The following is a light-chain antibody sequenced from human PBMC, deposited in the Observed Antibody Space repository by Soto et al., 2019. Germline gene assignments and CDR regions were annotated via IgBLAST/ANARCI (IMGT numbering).Light chain of an antibody. J-gene: IGLJ1*01. V-gene: IGLV1-40*01. Sequence: QSVLTQPPSVSGAPGQRVTISCTGSSSNIGAGYDVHWYQQLPGTAPKLLIYGNNNRPSGVSDRFSGSKSGTSASLAITGLRAEDEADYYCHSDASSPSANFVFGEGTKVTVL. CDR1: SSNIGAGYD. CDR2: GNN. CDR3: HSDASSPSANFV.